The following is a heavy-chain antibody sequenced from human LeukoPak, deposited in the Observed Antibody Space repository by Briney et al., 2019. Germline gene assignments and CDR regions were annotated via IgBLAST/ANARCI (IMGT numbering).Heavy chain of an antibody. CDR3: AKDHRRQQLAIDY. D-gene: IGHD6-13*01. Sequence: PGGSLRLSCAASGFTFSSYAMSWVRQAPGKGLEWASAISGSGGSTYYADSVKGRFTISRDNSKNTLYLQMNSLRAEDTAVYYCAKDHRRQQLAIDYWGQGTLVTVSS. CDR2: ISGSGGST. V-gene: IGHV3-23*01. CDR1: GFTFSSYA. J-gene: IGHJ4*02.